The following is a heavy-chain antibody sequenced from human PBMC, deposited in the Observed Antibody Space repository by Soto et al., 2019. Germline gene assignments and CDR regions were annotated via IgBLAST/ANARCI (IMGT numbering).Heavy chain of an antibody. J-gene: IGHJ6*02. CDR2: ITNNGGST. CDR3: AREETAWPLAYGLDV. V-gene: IGHV3-64*04. Sequence: PGGSLRLSCSASGFTFSNYAIHWVRQAPGKGLEYVAAITNNGGSTKYADSVKGRFTISRDNAKNSLSLQMNSMTAEDTAVYYCAREETAWPLAYGLDVWGQGTTVTVSS. CDR1: GFTFSNYA. D-gene: IGHD2-21*02.